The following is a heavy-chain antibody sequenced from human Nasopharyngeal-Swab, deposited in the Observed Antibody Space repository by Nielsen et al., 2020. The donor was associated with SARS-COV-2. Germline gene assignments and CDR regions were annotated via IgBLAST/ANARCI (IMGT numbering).Heavy chain of an antibody. CDR1: GYAFTKYA. V-gene: IGHV7-4-1*02. CDR2: INTNTGTP. D-gene: IGHD3-22*01. J-gene: IGHJ4*02. CDR3: ARGRGSSGYYPTDY. Sequence: ASVKVSCKASGYAFTKYAMNWVRQAPGQGLEWMGWINTNTGTPTYAQGFTGRSVFSLDTSVSTAYLQISSLKPEDTGVYYCARGRGSSGYYPTDYWGQGTLVTVSS.